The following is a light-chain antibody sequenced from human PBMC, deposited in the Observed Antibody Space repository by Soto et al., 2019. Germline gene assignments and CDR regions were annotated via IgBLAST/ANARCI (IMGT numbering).Light chain of an antibody. CDR3: QQRTNWPPVYT. Sequence: EIVLTQSPATLSLSPGERATLSCRASQSVSSSLAWYQQKPGQAPRLLIYDASNRATGIPARFSGSASGTDFTLTISSLEPEDFAFYYCQQRTNWPPVYTFGQGTKLEIK. V-gene: IGKV3-11*01. CDR2: DAS. CDR1: QSVSSS. J-gene: IGKJ2*01.